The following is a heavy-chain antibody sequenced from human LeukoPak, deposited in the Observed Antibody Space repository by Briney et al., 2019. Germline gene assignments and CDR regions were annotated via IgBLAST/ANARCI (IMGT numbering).Heavy chain of an antibody. D-gene: IGHD3-10*01. Sequence: SVKVSCKASGGTFSSYAISWVRQAPGQGLEWMGGIIPIFGTANYAQKFQGRVTITADESTSTAYMELSSLRSEDTAVYYCASSSGSQGGMDVWGQGTTVTVSS. CDR2: IIPIFGTA. V-gene: IGHV1-69*13. CDR3: ASSSGSQGGMDV. J-gene: IGHJ6*01. CDR1: GGTFSSYA.